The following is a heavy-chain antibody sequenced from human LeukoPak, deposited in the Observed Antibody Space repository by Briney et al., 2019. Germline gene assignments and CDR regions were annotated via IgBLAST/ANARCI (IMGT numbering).Heavy chain of an antibody. CDR3: ARVAYYYDSSGYLGY. CDR2: ISTYNGNT. J-gene: IGHJ4*02. CDR1: GYTFTSYG. Sequence: GASVKVSCKASGYTFTSYGISWVRQAPGQGLEWMGWISTYNGNTNYAQKLQGRVTMTTDTSTSTAYMELRSLGSDDTAVYYCARVAYYYDSSGYLGYWGQGTLVTVSS. V-gene: IGHV1-18*01. D-gene: IGHD3-22*01.